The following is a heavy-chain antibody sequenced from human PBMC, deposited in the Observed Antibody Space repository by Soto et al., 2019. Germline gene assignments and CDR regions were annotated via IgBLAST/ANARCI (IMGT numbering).Heavy chain of an antibody. Sequence: QVQLVQSGAEVKKPGSSVKVSCTASGGTFSSYAISWVRQAPGQGLEWMGGIIRIFVTANYAQKFQGRVTITAGESTSTAYMELSSLRSEDTAVYSCARGEDDIVVVPASPWFDPWGQGTLVTVSS. J-gene: IGHJ5*02. CDR1: GGTFSSYA. V-gene: IGHV1-69*01. CDR3: ARGEDDIVVVPASPWFDP. D-gene: IGHD2-2*01. CDR2: IIRIFVTA.